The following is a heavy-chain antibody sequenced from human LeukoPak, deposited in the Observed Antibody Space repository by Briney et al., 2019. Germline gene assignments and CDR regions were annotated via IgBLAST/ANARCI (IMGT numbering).Heavy chain of an antibody. Sequence: GGSLRLSCAASGFTSSSYSMNWVRQAPGKGLEWVSYISSSSSTIYYADSVKGRFTISRDNARTSLYLQMNSLGPDDTALYYCSTDPRLLTYWGQGTLVTVSS. D-gene: IGHD2-8*01. CDR1: GFTSSSYS. CDR2: ISSSSSTI. V-gene: IGHV3-48*04. CDR3: STDPRLLTY. J-gene: IGHJ4*02.